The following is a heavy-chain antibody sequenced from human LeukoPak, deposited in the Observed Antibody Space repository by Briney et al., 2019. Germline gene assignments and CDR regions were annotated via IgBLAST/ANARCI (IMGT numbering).Heavy chain of an antibody. CDR1: GYTFTSYY. Sequence: ASVKVSCTASGYTFTSYYINWVRQAPGQGLEWMGWTSAYNGKTNYAQRLQDRVTMTTDTPTSTAYMELRSLTSDDTAVYYCARDSGSDSSSWYGKWFDPWGQGTLVTVSS. D-gene: IGHD6-13*01. CDR3: ARDSGSDSSSWYGKWFDP. J-gene: IGHJ5*02. V-gene: IGHV1-18*01. CDR2: TSAYNGKT.